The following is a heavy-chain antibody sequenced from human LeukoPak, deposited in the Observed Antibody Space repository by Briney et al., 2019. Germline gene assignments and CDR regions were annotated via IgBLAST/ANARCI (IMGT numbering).Heavy chain of an antibody. CDR3: AIPPSGYSGMLYYYYYMDV. V-gene: IGHV3-30*04. Sequence: GGSLRLSCAASGFTFSSYAMHWVRQAPGKGLEWVAVISYDGSNKYYADSVKGRFTISRDNSKNTLYLQMNSLRAEDTAVYYCAIPPSGYSGMLYYYYYMDVWGKGTTVTVSS. J-gene: IGHJ6*03. D-gene: IGHD3-22*01. CDR2: ISYDGSNK. CDR1: GFTFSSYA.